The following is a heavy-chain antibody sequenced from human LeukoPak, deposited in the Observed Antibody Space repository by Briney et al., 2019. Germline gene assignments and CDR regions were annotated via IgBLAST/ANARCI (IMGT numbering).Heavy chain of an antibody. CDR2: IRQDGSER. CDR1: GFTFSSYW. J-gene: IGHJ4*02. CDR3: SRECAYCTNGVI. Sequence: GGSLRLSCAASGFTFSSYWMNWVRQAPGKGLEWVANIRQDGSERNYVDSVKGRFTVSRDNTKNSLYLQMNSLRAEDSAVYYCSRECAYCTNGVIWGQGTLVTVSS. V-gene: IGHV3-7*01. D-gene: IGHD2-8*01.